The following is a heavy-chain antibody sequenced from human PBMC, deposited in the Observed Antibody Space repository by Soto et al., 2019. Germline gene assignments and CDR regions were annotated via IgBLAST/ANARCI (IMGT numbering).Heavy chain of an antibody. J-gene: IGHJ5*02. Sequence: DVQLLESGGGLVQPGGSLRLSCAASGFTFSSYAMTWVRQAPGKGLDWVSAISTSGDNTYYADSVKGRFTISRDNSQDMLYLQMNSRRGEDTAIYYCAKKVYHRFDPWGQGTLVTVSS. CDR2: ISTSGDNT. CDR1: GFTFSSYA. CDR3: AKKVYHRFDP. V-gene: IGHV3-23*01.